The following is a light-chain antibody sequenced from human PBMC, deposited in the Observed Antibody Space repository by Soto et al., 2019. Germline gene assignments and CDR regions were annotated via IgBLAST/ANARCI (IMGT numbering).Light chain of an antibody. Sequence: EIVLTQSPGTMSLSPGERATLSCRDSQSVSRSYLAWYQQKPGQAPRLLIYGASSSATGIPDRFSGSGSGTDFTLTISRLEPEDFAVYYCQQYGSSPRTLGQGTKVEIQ. J-gene: IGKJ1*01. CDR3: QQYGSSPRT. V-gene: IGKV3-20*01. CDR1: QSVSRSY. CDR2: GAS.